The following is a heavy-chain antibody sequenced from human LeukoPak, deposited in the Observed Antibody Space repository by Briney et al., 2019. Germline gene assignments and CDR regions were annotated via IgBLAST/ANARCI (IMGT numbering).Heavy chain of an antibody. J-gene: IGHJ6*03. D-gene: IGHD1-1*01. CDR1: GGFISCCY. CDR2: IYYSGST. V-gene: IGHV4-59*01. CDR3: ARESGWNYYYMDV. Sequence: SETLSLTCTFSGGFISCCYGSWLRQPPGEGLEWIGYIYYSGSTSYSPSFKSRVTISVDTSKNQFSLKLSSVTAADTTVYYCARESGWNYYYMDVWGKGTTVTVSS.